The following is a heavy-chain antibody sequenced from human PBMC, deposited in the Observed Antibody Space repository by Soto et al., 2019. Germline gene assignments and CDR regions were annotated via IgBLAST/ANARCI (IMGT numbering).Heavy chain of an antibody. CDR1: GFTFSSYA. CDR2: ISGSGGST. D-gene: IGHD1-7*01. Sequence: RLSRAAAGFTFSSYAMSWVRQAPGKKLEWVSAISGSGGSTYYADSVKGRFTISRDNSKNTLYLQMNSLRAEDTAVYYCAKGNYDSAGYYYYYYMDVWGKGTTVTVSS. CDR3: AKGNYDSAGYYYYYYMDV. J-gene: IGHJ6*03. V-gene: IGHV3-23*01.